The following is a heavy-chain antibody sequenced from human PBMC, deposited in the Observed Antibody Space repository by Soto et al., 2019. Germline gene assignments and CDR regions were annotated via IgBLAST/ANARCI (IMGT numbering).Heavy chain of an antibody. Sequence: GAPVKVSCKASGFTFTSSAVQWVRQARGQRLEWIGWIVVGSGNTNYAQKFQERVTITRDMSTSTAYMELSSLRSEDTAVYYCAAGIYYDSNWGPDYCGQGTLVTVSS. CDR1: GFTFTSSA. D-gene: IGHD3-22*01. J-gene: IGHJ4*02. CDR3: AAGIYYDSNWGPDY. V-gene: IGHV1-58*01. CDR2: IVVGSGNT.